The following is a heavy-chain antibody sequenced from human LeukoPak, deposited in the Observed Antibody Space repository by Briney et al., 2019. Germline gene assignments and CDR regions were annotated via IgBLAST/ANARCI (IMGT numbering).Heavy chain of an antibody. J-gene: IGHJ4*02. Sequence: GGSLRLSCAASGFTFSSYSMNWVRQAPGKGLEWVSYISSSSSTIYYADSVKSRFTISRDNAKNSLYLQMNSLRAEDTAVYYCARGKPNIVVVTDCFDYWGQGTLVTVSS. CDR2: ISSSSSTI. CDR1: GFTFSSYS. CDR3: ARGKPNIVVVTDCFDY. V-gene: IGHV3-48*04. D-gene: IGHD2-21*02.